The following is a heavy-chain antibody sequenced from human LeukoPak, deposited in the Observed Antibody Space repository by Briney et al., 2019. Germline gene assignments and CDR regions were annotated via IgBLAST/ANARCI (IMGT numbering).Heavy chain of an antibody. CDR1: GYTFTGYY. CDR3: ARDRPQWIQLWHGGAFDI. D-gene: IGHD5-18*01. V-gene: IGHV1-2*02. CDR2: INPNSGGT. Sequence: GASVKVSCKASGYTFTGYYMHWVRQAPGQGLEWMGWINPNSGGTNYAQKFQGRVTMTRDTSISTAYMELSRLRSDDTAVYYCARDRPQWIQLWHGGAFDIWGQGTMVTVSS. J-gene: IGHJ3*02.